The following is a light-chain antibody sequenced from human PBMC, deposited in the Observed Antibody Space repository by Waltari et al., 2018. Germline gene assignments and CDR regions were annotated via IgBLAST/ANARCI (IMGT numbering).Light chain of an antibody. V-gene: IGKV1-5*03. CDR1: QSLNTW. CDR3: QHYNIYPWT. CDR2: MAS. J-gene: IGKJ1*01. Sequence: DIQLTQSPSTLSASVGDSVTITCRASQSLNTWLAWYQVKPGKAPKLLIYMASDLESWVPARFSGSGSGTEFTLTITSLQPDDFATYYCQHYNIYPWTFGRGTKVEI.